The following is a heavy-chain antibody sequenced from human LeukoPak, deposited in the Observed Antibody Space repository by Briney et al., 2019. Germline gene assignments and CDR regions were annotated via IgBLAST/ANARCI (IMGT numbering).Heavy chain of an antibody. D-gene: IGHD3-9*01. V-gene: IGHV5-51*01. CDR3: ARPHYDILTDPNYFDS. J-gene: IGHJ4*02. Sequence: GESLKISCKGSGYSFSNYWIGWVRQMPGKGLEWVGIILPGNSDTRYSPSFQGQVTMSADKSISTAYLQWSSLKAADTAMYYWARPHYDILTDPNYFDSWGQGTLVTVSS. CDR2: ILPGNSDT. CDR1: GYSFSNYW.